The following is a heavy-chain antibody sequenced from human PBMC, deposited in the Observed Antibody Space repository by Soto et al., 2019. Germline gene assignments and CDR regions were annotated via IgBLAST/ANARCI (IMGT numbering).Heavy chain of an antibody. CDR1: GGSISSSSYY. CDR2: IYYSGTS. Sequence: SENLSLTSVVSGGSISSSSYYWDWIRQPPGKGLEWIGTIYYSGTSNYNPSLTGRVTISVDTSKNQFSLKLTSVTAADTAVYYCARLAIGVGVAAAISNWTQGSRETVSS. CDR3: ARLAIGVGVAAAISN. J-gene: IGHJ4*02. D-gene: IGHD6-13*01. V-gene: IGHV4-39*01.